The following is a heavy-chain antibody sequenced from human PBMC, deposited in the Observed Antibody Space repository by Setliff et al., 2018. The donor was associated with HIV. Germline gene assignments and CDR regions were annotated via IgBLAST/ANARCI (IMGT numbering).Heavy chain of an antibody. Sequence: GASVKVSCKASGYNFINNVINWVRQATGQGLEWMGWMNPNSGNSGYAQKFQGRVTMTRSTSFSTAYMELSNLTSEDTAIYYCARKHKVSLGRGIVVLWGFDPWGQGTLVTVSS. D-gene: IGHD3-10*01. CDR2: MNPNSGNS. V-gene: IGHV1-8*02. J-gene: IGHJ5*02. CDR1: GYNFINNV. CDR3: ARKHKVSLGRGIVVLWGFDP.